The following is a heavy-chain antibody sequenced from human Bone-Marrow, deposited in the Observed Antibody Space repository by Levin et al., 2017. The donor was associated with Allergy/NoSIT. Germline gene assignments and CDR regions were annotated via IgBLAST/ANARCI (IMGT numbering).Heavy chain of an antibody. CDR3: TTGRRNQYCSGGSCHVIDY. CDR2: IKSKTDGGTT. J-gene: IGHJ4*02. D-gene: IGHD2-15*01. CDR1: GFTFSNAW. Sequence: PGGSLRLSCAASGFTFSNAWMSWVRQAPGKGLEWVGRIKSKTDGGTTDYAAPVKGRFTISRDDSKNTLYLQMNSLKTEDTAVYYCTTGRRNQYCSGGSCHVIDYWGQGTLVTVSS. V-gene: IGHV3-15*01.